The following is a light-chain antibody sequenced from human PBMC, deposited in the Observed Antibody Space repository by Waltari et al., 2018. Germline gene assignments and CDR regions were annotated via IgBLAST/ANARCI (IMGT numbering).Light chain of an antibody. CDR2: GAS. CDR3: QQYNNWPRWT. Sequence: ETVMTQSPATLSVSPGERATPSCRASQSVSSNLAWYQQKPGQAPRLLIYGASTRATGIPARFSGSGSGTEFTLTISSLQSEDFAVYYCQQYNNWPRWTFGQGTKVEIK. J-gene: IGKJ1*01. V-gene: IGKV3-15*01. CDR1: QSVSSN.